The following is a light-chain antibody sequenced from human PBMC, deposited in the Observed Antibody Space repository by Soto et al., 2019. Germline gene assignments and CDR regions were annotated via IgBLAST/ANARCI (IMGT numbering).Light chain of an antibody. CDR2: DAS. Sequence: DIPMTQSPATLSASVGDRVTINCRASQSISSCLAWYQQKPGKAPKLLVYDASSLASRVPSRFRGSGSGTDFPLTISSLQPDDFATYYCQQDNSYSRTFGQGTKVDI. J-gene: IGKJ1*01. V-gene: IGKV1-5*01. CDR1: QSISSC. CDR3: QQDNSYSRT.